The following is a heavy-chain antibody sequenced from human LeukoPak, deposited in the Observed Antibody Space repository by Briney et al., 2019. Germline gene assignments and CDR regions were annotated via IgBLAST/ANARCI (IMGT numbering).Heavy chain of an antibody. V-gene: IGHV3-23*01. Sequence: PGGSLRLSCAASGFTFSSYAMSWVRQAPGKGLEWVSAISGSGGSTYYADSVKGRFTISRDNSKNTLYLQMNSLRAEDTAVYYCAKVDIVVVVAATPPYFDYWGQGTLVTVSS. D-gene: IGHD2-15*01. CDR3: AKVDIVVVVAATPPYFDY. J-gene: IGHJ4*02. CDR1: GFTFSSYA. CDR2: ISGSGGST.